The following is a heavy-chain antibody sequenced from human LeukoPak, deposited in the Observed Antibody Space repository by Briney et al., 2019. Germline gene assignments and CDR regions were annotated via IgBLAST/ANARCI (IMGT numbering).Heavy chain of an antibody. D-gene: IGHD2-15*01. J-gene: IGHJ4*02. V-gene: IGHV1-24*01. Sequence: ASVKVSCKVSGYTLTELSMHRVRQAPGKGLEWMGGFDPEDGETIYAQKFQGRVTMTEDTSTDTAYMELSSLRSEDTAVYYCATSGSPSTPFDYWGQGTLVTVSS. CDR3: ATSGSPSTPFDY. CDR1: GYTLTELS. CDR2: FDPEDGET.